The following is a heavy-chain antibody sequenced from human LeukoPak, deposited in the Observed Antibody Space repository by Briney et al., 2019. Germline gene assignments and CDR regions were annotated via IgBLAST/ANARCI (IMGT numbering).Heavy chain of an antibody. D-gene: IGHD3-3*01. CDR3: ARVIHRSYDFWSGKYGMDV. CDR2: INPSGGST. V-gene: IGHV1-46*01. CDR1: GYTFTNYY. Sequence: ASVKVSCKASGYTFTNYYMHWVRQAPGQGLEWMGIINPSGGSTSYAQKFQGRVTMTRDTSTSTVYMELSSLRSEDTAVYYCARVIHRSYDFWSGKYGMDVWGQGTTVTVSS. J-gene: IGHJ6*02.